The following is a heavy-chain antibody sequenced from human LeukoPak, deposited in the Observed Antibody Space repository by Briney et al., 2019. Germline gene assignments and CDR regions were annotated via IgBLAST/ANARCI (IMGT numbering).Heavy chain of an antibody. CDR1: GGTFSSYA. Sequence: ASVKVSCKASGGTFSSYAISWVRQAPGQGLEWMGGIIPIFGTANYAQKFQGRVTITADESTSTAYMELSSLRSEDTAVYYCARVRVKTYYYDSSGYLPYYLDYWGQGTLVTVSS. CDR3: ARVRVKTYYYDSSGYLPYYLDY. J-gene: IGHJ4*02. V-gene: IGHV1-69*13. CDR2: IIPIFGTA. D-gene: IGHD3-22*01.